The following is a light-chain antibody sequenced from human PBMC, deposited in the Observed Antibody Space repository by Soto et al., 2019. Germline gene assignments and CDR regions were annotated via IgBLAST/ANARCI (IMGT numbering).Light chain of an antibody. CDR1: SSDVGAHNF. V-gene: IGLV2-14*01. CDR3: SSYTLAHSLV. CDR2: EDS. J-gene: IGLJ3*02. Sequence: QSALTQPASASGSPGQSITISCTGTSSDVGAHNFVAWYQHHPGKAPKVVIYEDSSRPSGVSNRFSGAKSGTTASLTISGLQPEDEADYYCSSYTLAHSLVFGGGTKLTVL.